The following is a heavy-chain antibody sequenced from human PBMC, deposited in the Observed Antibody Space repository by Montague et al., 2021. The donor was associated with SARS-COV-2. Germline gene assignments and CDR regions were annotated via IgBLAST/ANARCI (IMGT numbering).Heavy chain of an antibody. V-gene: IGHV4-4*02. CDR3: AKLDGGGY. J-gene: IGHJ1*01. CDR1: GGSIGSSNW. Sequence: SGTLSLTCTVSGGSIGSSNWWSWVRQSPGKGLDWIGEIYHDGNTHYKPSLKSRVIMSVDKSKNQFSLRVTSVTAADTAVYYCAKLDGGGYWGQGTLVTVSS. CDR2: IYHDGNT. D-gene: IGHD3-10*01.